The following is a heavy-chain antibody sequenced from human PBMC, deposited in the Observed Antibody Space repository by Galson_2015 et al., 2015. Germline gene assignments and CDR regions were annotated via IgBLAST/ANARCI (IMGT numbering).Heavy chain of an antibody. Sequence: SLRLSCAASGFIFSDYSMNWVRQAPGKGLEWVSSIDSTSTYIYYADSVKGRFTISRDNAKNSLFLQMNSLRAEDTAVYYCAEGSTVFSPYWGQGTLVTVSS. CDR3: AEGSTVFSPY. D-gene: IGHD2-2*01. J-gene: IGHJ4*02. CDR2: IDSTSTYI. CDR1: GFIFSDYS. V-gene: IGHV3-21*01.